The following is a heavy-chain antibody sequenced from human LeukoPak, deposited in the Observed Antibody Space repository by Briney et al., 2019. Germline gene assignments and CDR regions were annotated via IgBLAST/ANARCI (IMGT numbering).Heavy chain of an antibody. J-gene: IGHJ4*02. D-gene: IGHD3-3*01. CDR3: ARHSRGITIFGVVLEY. V-gene: IGHV4-39*01. Sequence: SETLSLTCTVSGDSISSGSFYWGWIRQPPGKGLEWIGSIYYGGSTYYNPSLKSRVTISVDTSKNQFSLKLNSVTAADTAVYYCARHSRGITIFGVVLEYWGQGTLVTVSS. CDR2: IYYGGST. CDR1: GDSISSGSFY.